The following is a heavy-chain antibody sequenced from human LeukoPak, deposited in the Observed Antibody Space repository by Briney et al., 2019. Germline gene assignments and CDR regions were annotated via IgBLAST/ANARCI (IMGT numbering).Heavy chain of an antibody. CDR3: ARQYYYDSSGYYYFGY. V-gene: IGHV5-51*01. D-gene: IGHD3-22*01. CDR2: IYPGDSDT. CDR1: GYSFTSYW. Sequence: RGESLKISCKGSGYSFTSYWIGWVRQMPGKGLEWMGIIYPGDSDTRCSPSFQGQVTISADKSISTAYLQWSSLKASDTAMYYCARQYYYDSSGYYYFGYWGQGTLVTVSS. J-gene: IGHJ4*02.